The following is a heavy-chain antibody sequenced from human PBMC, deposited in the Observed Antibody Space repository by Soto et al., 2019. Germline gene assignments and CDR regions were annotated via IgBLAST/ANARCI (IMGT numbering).Heavy chain of an antibody. CDR3: ARDPYSSGWYPPSGFDY. V-gene: IGHV3-48*02. D-gene: IGHD6-19*01. Sequence: GGSLRLSCAASGFTFSTYSMNWVRQAPGKGLEWVSYINNIGSTMHYADSVKGRFTISRDNAKNLLYLQMNSPRDEDTAVYYCARDPYSSGWYPPSGFDYWGQGALVTVSS. CDR2: INNIGSTM. J-gene: IGHJ4*02. CDR1: GFTFSTYS.